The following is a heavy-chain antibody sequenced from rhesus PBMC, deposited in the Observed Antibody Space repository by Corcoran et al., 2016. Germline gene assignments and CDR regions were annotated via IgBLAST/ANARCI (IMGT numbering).Heavy chain of an antibody. D-gene: IGHD5-36*01. CDR3: ARDRATVDFDY. V-gene: IGHV4-76*01. J-gene: IGHJ4*01. Sequence: QVQLQESGPGVVKPSETLSLTCAVSGYSISSGYDWSWIRQPPGKGLEWIGYIYGSSGSTNYNPSLKNRVTISTDTSKNPFSLKLSSVTAADTAVYYCARDRATVDFDYWGQGVLVTVSS. CDR1: GYSISSGYD. CDR2: IYGSSGST.